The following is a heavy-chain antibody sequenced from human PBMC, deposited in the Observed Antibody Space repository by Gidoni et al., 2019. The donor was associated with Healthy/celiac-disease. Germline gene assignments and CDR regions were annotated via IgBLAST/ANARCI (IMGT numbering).Heavy chain of an antibody. CDR2: TSGST. J-gene: IGHJ4*02. CDR3: ARDVYDFWSGYYTYFDY. V-gene: IGHV4-4*07. Sequence: TSGSTNYNPSLKSRVTMSVDTSKNQFSLKLSSVTAADTAVYYCARDVYDFWSGYYTYFDYWGQGTLVTVSS. D-gene: IGHD3-3*01.